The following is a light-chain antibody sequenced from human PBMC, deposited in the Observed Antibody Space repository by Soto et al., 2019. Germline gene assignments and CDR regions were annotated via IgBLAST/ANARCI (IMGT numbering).Light chain of an antibody. CDR2: AAS. V-gene: IGKV1-5*01. J-gene: IGKJ1*01. Sequence: DIHMAQSPSALSASVGDRVTITCRASQSIVGWLTWYQQKPGKAPKLLIYAASTLQSGVPSRFSGSGSGTDFTLTISSLQPDDFATYYCQQYNTYSTFGQGTKVDI. CDR3: QQYNTYST. CDR1: QSIVGW.